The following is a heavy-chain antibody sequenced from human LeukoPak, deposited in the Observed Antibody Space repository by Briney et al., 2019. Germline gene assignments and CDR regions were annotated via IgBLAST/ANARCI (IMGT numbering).Heavy chain of an antibody. J-gene: IGHJ4*02. CDR3: ARGGCSSTSCYD. Sequence: SETLSLTCTVSGGSISSYYWSWIRQPPGKGLEWIGYIYYSGSTNYNPSLKSRVTMSVDTSKNPFSLKLSSVTAADTAVYYCARGGCSSTSCYDWGQGTLVTVSS. CDR2: IYYSGST. CDR1: GGSISSYY. D-gene: IGHD2-2*01. V-gene: IGHV4-59*01.